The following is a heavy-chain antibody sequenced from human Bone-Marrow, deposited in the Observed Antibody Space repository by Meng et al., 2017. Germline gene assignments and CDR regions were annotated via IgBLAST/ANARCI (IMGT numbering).Heavy chain of an antibody. D-gene: IGHD4-11*01. CDR3: ARGPTTMAHDFDY. J-gene: IGHJ4*02. V-gene: IGHV4-34*01. CDR1: GGSFSDYY. Sequence: QVQLHLGGAGLVKPSETLSLTCVVSGGSFSDYYWSWIRHPPGKGLEWIGEINHSGSTNYNPSLESRATISVDTSQNNLSLKLSSVTAADSAVYYCARGPTTMAHDFDYWGQGTLVTVSS. CDR2: INHSGST.